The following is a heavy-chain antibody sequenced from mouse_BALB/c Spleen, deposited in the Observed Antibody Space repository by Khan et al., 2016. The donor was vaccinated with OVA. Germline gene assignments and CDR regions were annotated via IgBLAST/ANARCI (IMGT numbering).Heavy chain of an antibody. CDR2: ISNLAYSI. CDR3: ARSWAMDY. V-gene: IGHV5-15*02. CDR1: GFTFSDYG. Sequence: EVELVESGGGLVQPGGSRKLSCAASGFTFSDYGMAWVRQAPGKGPEWVAFISNLAYSIYYEDTVKGRFTISRENAKNTLYLEMSSLRSEDTAMYYCARSWAMDYWGQGTSVTVSS. J-gene: IGHJ4*01.